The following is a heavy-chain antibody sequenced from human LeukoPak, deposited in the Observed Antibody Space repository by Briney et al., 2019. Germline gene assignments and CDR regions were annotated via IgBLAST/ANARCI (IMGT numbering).Heavy chain of an antibody. D-gene: IGHD3-22*01. Sequence: PSETLSLTCAVYGGSFTGYYWSWIRQPPGKGLEWIGEINHSGSTNYNPSLKSRVTISVDTSKNQFSLKLSSVTAADTAVYYCARGGYYDGSGYYSDAFDIWGQGTMVTVSS. CDR2: INHSGST. CDR1: GGSFTGYY. J-gene: IGHJ3*02. CDR3: ARGGYYDGSGYYSDAFDI. V-gene: IGHV4-34*01.